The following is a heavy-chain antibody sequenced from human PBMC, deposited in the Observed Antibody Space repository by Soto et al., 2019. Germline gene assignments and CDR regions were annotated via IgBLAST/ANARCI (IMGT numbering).Heavy chain of an antibody. J-gene: IGHJ5*02. D-gene: IGHD2-2*01. CDR2: INHSGST. V-gene: IGHV4-34*01. CDR1: GGSFSGYY. CDR3: ARGPWRSTSCYWGATNWFGP. Sequence: QVQLQQWGAGLLKPSETLSLTCAVYGGSFSGYYWSWIRQPPGKGLEWIGEINHSGSTNYNPSLKSRVPISIDPSKNQFSLKLSSVTAADTAVYYCARGPWRSTSCYWGATNWFGPLGQGTLVTVSS.